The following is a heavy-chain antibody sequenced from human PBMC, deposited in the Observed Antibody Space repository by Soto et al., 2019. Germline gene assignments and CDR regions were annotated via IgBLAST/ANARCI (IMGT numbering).Heavy chain of an antibody. CDR1: GYNFTAYY. CDR2: MKPNSGGT. CDR3: ARVGVLAAISGWFDP. V-gene: IGHV1-2*02. J-gene: IGHJ5*02. D-gene: IGHD6-13*01. Sequence: ASVKVSCKASGYNFTAYYMHWVRQAPGQGLEWMGWMKPNSGGTSYAQKFHGRVSMTRDTSPNTAYMELSRLRSDDTAVYFCARVGVLAAISGWFDPWGQGTLVTVSS.